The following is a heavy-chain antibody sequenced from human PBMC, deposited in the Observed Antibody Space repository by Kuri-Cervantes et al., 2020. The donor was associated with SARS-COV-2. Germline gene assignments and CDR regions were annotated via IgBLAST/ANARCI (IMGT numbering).Heavy chain of an antibody. V-gene: IGHV4-4*07. CDR1: GGSISNDY. J-gene: IGHJ6*03. CDR3: ARVNIELVLPTPQVYFYMDV. D-gene: IGHD2/OR15-2a*01. CDR2: IYTSGTA. Sequence: GSLRLSCTVSGGSISNDYWSWIRQPAGKGLEWIGRIYTSGTANYNPSLRTRVTMSIDTSKNQFSLRLSSVTAADTAVYYCARVNIELVLPTPQVYFYMDVWAKGTTVTVSS.